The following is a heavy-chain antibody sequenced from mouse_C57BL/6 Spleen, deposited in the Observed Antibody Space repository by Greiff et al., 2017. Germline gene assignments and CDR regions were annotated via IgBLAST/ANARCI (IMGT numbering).Heavy chain of an antibody. D-gene: IGHD2-3*01. CDR3: ARWGLLRNFDV. CDR1: GYAFSSSW. CDR2: IYPGDGDT. Sequence: VQLVESGPELVKPGASVKISCKASGYAFSSSWMNWVKQRPGKGLEWIGRIYPGDGDTNYNGKFKGKATLTADKSSSTAYMQLSSLTSEDSAVYFCARWGLLRNFDVWGTGTTVTVSS. J-gene: IGHJ1*03. V-gene: IGHV1-82*01.